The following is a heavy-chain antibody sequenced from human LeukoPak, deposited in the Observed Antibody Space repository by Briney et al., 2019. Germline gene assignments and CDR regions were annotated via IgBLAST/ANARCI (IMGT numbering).Heavy chain of an antibody. CDR1: GVSFSGYY. D-gene: IGHD6-6*01. J-gene: IGHJ4*02. Sequence: SETLSLTCAVYGVSFSGYYWSWIRQPPGKGLEWIGEINHSGSNNYNPSLKSRVTISVDTSKNQFSLKLSSVTAADTAVYYCARGFSGSSPGYYFDYWGQGTLVTVSS. CDR2: INHSGSN. V-gene: IGHV4-34*01. CDR3: ARGFSGSSPGYYFDY.